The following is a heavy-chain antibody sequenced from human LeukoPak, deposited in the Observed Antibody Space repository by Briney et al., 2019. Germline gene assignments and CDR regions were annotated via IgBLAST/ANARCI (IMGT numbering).Heavy chain of an antibody. CDR2: ISGSGGST. J-gene: IGHJ4*02. V-gene: IGHV3-23*01. D-gene: IGHD4-17*01. CDR1: GFTYSSYA. Sequence: GGSLRLSCAASGFTYSSYAMSWVRQAPGKGLEWVSAISGSGGSTYYADAAKGRFTISRDNSKNTLYLQMNSLRAEDKAVYYCAKEGNGDYYFDYWGQRTLVTVSS. CDR3: AKEGNGDYYFDY.